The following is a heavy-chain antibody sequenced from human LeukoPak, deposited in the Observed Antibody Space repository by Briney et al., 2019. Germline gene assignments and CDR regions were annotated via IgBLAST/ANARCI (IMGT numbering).Heavy chain of an antibody. J-gene: IGHJ4*02. V-gene: IGHV1-69*01. Sequence: GASVNVSCKASGGTFSSYAISWVRQAPGQGLEWMGGIIPIFGTANYAQKFQGRVTITADESTSTAYMELSSLRSEDTAVYYCARAFPYSSGWMGYFDYWGQGTLVTVSS. CDR3: ARAFPYSSGWMGYFDY. D-gene: IGHD6-19*01. CDR2: IIPIFGTA. CDR1: GGTFSSYA.